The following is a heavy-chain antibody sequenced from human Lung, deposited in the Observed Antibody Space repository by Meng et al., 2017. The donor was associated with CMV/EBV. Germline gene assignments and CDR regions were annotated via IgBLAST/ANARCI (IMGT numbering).Heavy chain of an antibody. CDR2: IYSGGST. V-gene: IGHV3-53*01. CDR1: GFTVSSNY. D-gene: IGHD3-3*01. CDR3: ARVAYDFWSGFTYYFDY. Sequence: GGSLRLXCAASGFTVSSNYMSWVRQAPGKGLEWVSVIYSGGSTYYADSVKGRFTIPRDNSKNTLYLQMNSLRAEDTAVYYCARVAYDFWSGFTYYFDYWRQGXLVTVSS. J-gene: IGHJ4*02.